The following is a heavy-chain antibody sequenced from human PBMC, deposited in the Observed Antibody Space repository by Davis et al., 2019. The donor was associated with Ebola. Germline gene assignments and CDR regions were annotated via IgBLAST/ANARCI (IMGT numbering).Heavy chain of an antibody. D-gene: IGHD3-22*01. V-gene: IGHV3-7*01. J-gene: IGHJ6*02. CDR1: GFAFSSYW. Sequence: PGGSLRLSCAASGFAFSSYWMSWVRQAPGKGLEWVANIKQDGSEEYYEDSVTGRFTISRDNAKNSLFLQMNSLRDEDSAVYYCARPQWSSGYFPYYAMDVWGQGTTVTVSS. CDR3: ARPQWSSGYFPYYAMDV. CDR2: IKQDGSEE.